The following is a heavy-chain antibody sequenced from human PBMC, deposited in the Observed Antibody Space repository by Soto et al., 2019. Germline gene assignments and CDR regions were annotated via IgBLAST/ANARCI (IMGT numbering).Heavy chain of an antibody. V-gene: IGHV3-33*01. CDR2: IRFDGSNI. D-gene: IGHD6-19*01. J-gene: IGHJ4*02. Sequence: QVQLVESGGGVVQPGRSLRLSCAAPESIFRGYGMHWVRQAPGKGLEWVAIIRFDGSNIKYADAVMGRFTISRDNSKKFFYGKKNGRRVGDTVLFFWGREGFGSVPFGGYQAYGGQGPVVT. CDR3: GREGFGSVPFGGYQAY. CDR1: ESIFRGYG.